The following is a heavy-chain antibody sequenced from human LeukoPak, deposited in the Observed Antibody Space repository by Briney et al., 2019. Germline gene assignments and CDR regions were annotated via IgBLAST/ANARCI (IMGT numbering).Heavy chain of an antibody. V-gene: IGHV4-59*08. D-gene: IGHD1-1*01. CDR1: GGSISSYY. CDR3: ARLTTAAHKYYFDY. J-gene: IGHJ4*02. CDR2: IYYSGST. Sequence: SETLSLTCTVSGGSISSYYWSWIRQPPGKGLVWIGYIYYSGSTNYNPSLKSRVTISVDTSKNQFSLKLSSVTAADTAVYYCARLTTAAHKYYFDYWGQGTLVTVSS.